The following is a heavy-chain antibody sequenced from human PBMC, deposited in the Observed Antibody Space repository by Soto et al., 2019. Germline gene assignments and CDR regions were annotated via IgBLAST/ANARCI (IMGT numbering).Heavy chain of an antibody. CDR2: ISAYNGNT. J-gene: IGHJ6*02. D-gene: IGHD3-16*01. CDR1: GYTFTSYG. Sequence: GASVKVSCKASGYTFTSYGIIWVRQAPGQGLEWMGWISAYNGNTNYAQKLQGRVTMTTDTSTSTVYMELRSLRSDDTAVYYCARDRSPGGINLYYYYHMDVWGQGTTVTVSS. CDR3: ARDRSPGGINLYYYYHMDV. V-gene: IGHV1-18*01.